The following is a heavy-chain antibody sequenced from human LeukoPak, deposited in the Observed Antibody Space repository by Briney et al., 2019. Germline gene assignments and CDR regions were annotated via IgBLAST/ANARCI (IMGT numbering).Heavy chain of an antibody. CDR3: ARRGGGYCTSTRCCCMDV. J-gene: IGHJ6*03. CDR2: ISAYNGDT. CDR1: GYTFTNYG. V-gene: IGHV1-18*01. D-gene: IGHD2-2*01. Sequence: ASVKVSFKASGYTFTNYGITWVRQAPGQGLEWMGWISAYNGDTNFAQKFQGRVTITTDTSTSTAYMELRTLRSDDTAVYYCARRGGGYCTSTRCCCMDVWGKGTTVTVSS.